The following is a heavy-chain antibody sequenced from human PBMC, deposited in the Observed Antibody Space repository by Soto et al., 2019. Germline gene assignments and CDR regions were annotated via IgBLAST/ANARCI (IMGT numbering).Heavy chain of an antibody. D-gene: IGHD3-3*01. CDR2: IRSKAYGGTT. J-gene: IGHJ6*02. Sequence: PGGSLRLSCTASGFTFGDYAVSWFRQAPGKGLEWVGFIRSKAYGGTTEYAASVKGRFTISRDDSKSIAYLQMNSLKTEDTAVYYCTRDQKYYDFWSGYYTGNYYYGMDVWGQGTTVTVSS. CDR3: TRDQKYYDFWSGYYTGNYYYGMDV. V-gene: IGHV3-49*03. CDR1: GFTFGDYA.